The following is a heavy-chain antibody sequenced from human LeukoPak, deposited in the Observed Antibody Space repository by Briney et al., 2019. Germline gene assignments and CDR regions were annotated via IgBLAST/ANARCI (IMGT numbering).Heavy chain of an antibody. Sequence: GGSLRLSCLASGFTFNTYAMHWVRRAPGKGLEWVAFIRHDGSSEYYADSVKGRFIISRDRSGNTLYLQMKSLRPEDTAIYYCARHNTRLLERLPALGSWGQGTLVTVSS. J-gene: IGHJ5*02. V-gene: IGHV3-30*02. CDR1: GFTFNTYA. CDR3: ARHNTRLLERLPALGS. CDR2: IRHDGSSE. D-gene: IGHD3-3*01.